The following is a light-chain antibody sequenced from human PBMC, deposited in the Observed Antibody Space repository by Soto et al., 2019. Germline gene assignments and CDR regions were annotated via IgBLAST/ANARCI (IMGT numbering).Light chain of an antibody. CDR1: SSNIGSNS. CDR3: AAWDDSLSGVV. J-gene: IGLJ3*02. Sequence: QSVLTQPPSASGTPGQRVTISCSGSSSNIGSNSVCWYQQLPGTAPKLLMYRNNQRPSGVPDRFSGSKSGTSASLAISGLRSEDEADYHCAAWDDSLSGVVFGGGTKLTVL. V-gene: IGLV1-47*01. CDR2: RNN.